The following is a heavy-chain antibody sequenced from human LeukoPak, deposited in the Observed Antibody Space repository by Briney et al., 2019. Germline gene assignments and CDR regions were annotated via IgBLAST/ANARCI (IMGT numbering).Heavy chain of an antibody. CDR2: IYSYSGST. Sequence: SETLSLTRTVSGDSITSSSYYWGWIRQPPGMGLEWIGTIYSYSGSTYYNPSLKSRVTISVDTSKNQFSLKLTSVTAADTAVYYCAASGMTTVTFFDYWGQGTLVTVSS. CDR3: AASGMTTVTFFDY. D-gene: IGHD4-17*01. CDR1: GDSITSSSYY. J-gene: IGHJ4*02. V-gene: IGHV4-39*01.